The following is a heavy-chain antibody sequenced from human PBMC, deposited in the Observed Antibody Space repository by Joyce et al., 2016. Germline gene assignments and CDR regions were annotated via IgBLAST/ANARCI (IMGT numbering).Heavy chain of an antibody. CDR2: RSSSSSYI. CDR1: GFTFSSYS. V-gene: IGHV3-21*01. CDR3: ARSSYTNGIFDY. Sequence: EVKLVESGGGLVKPGGSLRLSCAASGFTFSSYSMSWVRQAPGKGLEWVSARSSSSSYIKYTDSGKGRFTISRDNAKNSLYLQMNSLRVEDTAVYYCARSSYTNGIFDYWGQGTLVTVSS. D-gene: IGHD2-8*01. J-gene: IGHJ4*02.